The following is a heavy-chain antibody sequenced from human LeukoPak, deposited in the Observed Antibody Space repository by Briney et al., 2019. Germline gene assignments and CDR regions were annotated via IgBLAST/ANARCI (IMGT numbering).Heavy chain of an antibody. CDR2: IDTYSGKT. CDR1: GYTYTTDG. J-gene: IGHJ5*02. Sequence: ASVKVSCQASGYTYTTDGICWVRQAPGQGLEWMGWIDTYSGKTNYAQKFQGRVTMTSDTSTSTAYMELRSLRSDDTAVYYCARDRGIAAADSFDPWGQGTLVTVSS. D-gene: IGHD6-13*01. CDR3: ARDRGIAAADSFDP. V-gene: IGHV1-18*01.